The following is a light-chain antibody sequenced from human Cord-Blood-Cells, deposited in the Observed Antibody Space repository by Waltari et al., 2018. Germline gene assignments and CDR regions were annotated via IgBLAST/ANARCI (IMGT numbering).Light chain of an antibody. Sequence: EIVMTHPPATVSVSTGDRSTLSCRNSQSVSSNLAWYQQKPGQAPRLFIYGASTRATGIPARFSGSGSGTEFTLTISSLQSEDFAVYYCQQFNNSPRTFGRGTKVEIK. CDR1: QSVSSN. CDR2: GAS. CDR3: QQFNNSPRT. V-gene: IGKV3-15*01. J-gene: IGKJ1*01.